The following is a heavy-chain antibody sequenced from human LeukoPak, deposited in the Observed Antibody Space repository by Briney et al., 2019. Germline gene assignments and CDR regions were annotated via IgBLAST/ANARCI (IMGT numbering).Heavy chain of an antibody. V-gene: IGHV4-38-2*02. D-gene: IGHD5-18*01. CDR3: AREDTRGNWFDP. CDR1: GYSISSGYY. Sequence: SXXLSLTCAVSGYSISSGYYWGWSRPPPGKGQEWIGRIYHSGRTYYNPSLKRRVTISVDTSNHQFSLKLSSVTAADTAVYYCAREDTRGNWFDPWGQGTLVTVSS. CDR2: IYHSGRT. J-gene: IGHJ5*02.